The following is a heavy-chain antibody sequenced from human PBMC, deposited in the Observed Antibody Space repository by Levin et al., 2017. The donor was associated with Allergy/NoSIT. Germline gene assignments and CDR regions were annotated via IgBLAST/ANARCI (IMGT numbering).Heavy chain of an antibody. D-gene: IGHD1-26*01. V-gene: IGHV4-39*07. CDR3: ARVGGTPPVSYYYYGMDV. CDR1: GGSISSSNYY. J-gene: IGHJ6*02. Sequence: PSQTLSLTCTVSGGSISSSNYYWGWIRQPPGKGLEWIGSIYYSGSTYYNPSLKSRVTISVDTSKNQFSLKLSSVTAADTAVYYCARVGGTPPVSYYYYGMDVWGQGTTVTVSS. CDR2: IYYSGST.